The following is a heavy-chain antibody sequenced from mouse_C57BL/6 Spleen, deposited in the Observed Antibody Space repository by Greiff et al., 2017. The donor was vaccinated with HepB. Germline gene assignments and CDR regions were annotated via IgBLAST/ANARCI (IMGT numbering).Heavy chain of an antibody. CDR1: GYTFTDYC. Sequence: QVHLQQSGAVLVRPGTSVKMSCKASGYTFTDYCISWAKQRPGHGLEWIGVIYPESGDTNYNEKFKGKATLTVDKSSSTAYMQLSSLTSEDSAIYYCARWVDGTYGYAMDYWGQGTSVTVSS. D-gene: IGHD4-1*01. V-gene: IGHV1-63*01. CDR3: ARWVDGTYGYAMDY. J-gene: IGHJ4*01. CDR2: IYPESGDT.